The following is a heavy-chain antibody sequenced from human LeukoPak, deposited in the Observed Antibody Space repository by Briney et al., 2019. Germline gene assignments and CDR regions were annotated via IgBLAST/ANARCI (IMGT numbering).Heavy chain of an antibody. J-gene: IGHJ4*02. CDR2: FLSSSSYI. CDR1: GFTFSNYN. CDR3: ARDLPGDIVVVPAANIDY. Sequence: GGSLRLSCAASGFTFSNYNMNWVRQAPGKGLEWVSSFLSSSSYIYYADSVKGRFTISRDNAKNSLYLQMNSLRAEDTAVYYCARDLPGDIVVVPAANIDYWGQGTLVTVSS. D-gene: IGHD2-2*01. V-gene: IGHV3-21*01.